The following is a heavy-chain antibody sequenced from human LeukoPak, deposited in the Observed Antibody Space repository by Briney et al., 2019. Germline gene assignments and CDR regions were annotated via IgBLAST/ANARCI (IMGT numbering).Heavy chain of an antibody. CDR1: GFTFSDYY. CDR2: ITSSGSAI. Sequence: PGGSLRLSCAASGFTFSDYYMGWIRQAPGKGLEWVAYITSSGSAIYHADSVKCRFTISRDNAKNSLYLQMNTLRAEDTAVYYCARAHKDAFDIWGQGTMVTVSA. CDR3: ARAHKDAFDI. V-gene: IGHV3-11*04. J-gene: IGHJ3*02.